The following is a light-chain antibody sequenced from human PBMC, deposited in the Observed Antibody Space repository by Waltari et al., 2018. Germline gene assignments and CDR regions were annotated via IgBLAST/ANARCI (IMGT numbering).Light chain of an antibody. Sequence: DIQMTQSPSSLSASAGDTVTITCRASQGIRNYLNWFQQKPGKAPKRLIYAASSLQSGVPSRFSGSGSGTDFTLTISSLQPEDFATYYCLQYNSHPYSFGQGTKVEIK. V-gene: IGKV1-17*01. CDR3: LQYNSHPYS. CDR2: AAS. CDR1: QGIRNY. J-gene: IGKJ2*03.